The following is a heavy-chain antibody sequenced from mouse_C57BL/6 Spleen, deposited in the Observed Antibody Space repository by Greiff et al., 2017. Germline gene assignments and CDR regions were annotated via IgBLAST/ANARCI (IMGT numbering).Heavy chain of an antibody. Sequence: VQLQQPGAELVMPGASVKLSCKASGYTFTSYWMHWVKQRPGQGLEWIGVIDPSDSYTNYNQKFKGKSTLTVDKSSSTAYMQLSSLTSEDSAVYYCARYDYDGFAYWGQGTLVTVSA. CDR3: ARYDYDGFAY. V-gene: IGHV1-69*01. D-gene: IGHD2-4*01. CDR1: GYTFTSYW. J-gene: IGHJ3*01. CDR2: IDPSDSYT.